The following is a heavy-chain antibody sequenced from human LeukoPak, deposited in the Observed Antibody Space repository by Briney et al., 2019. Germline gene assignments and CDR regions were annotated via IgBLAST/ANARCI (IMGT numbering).Heavy chain of an antibody. Sequence: PGKSLTLSSAASGFTFSAYAIHWVRQAPGKGLEWVAVISYDGSNKYYADSVKGRFTISRDNSKNTLYLQMNSLRAEDTAVYYCARDPSPYCSGGRCYDFFDHWGQGTLVTVSS. CDR3: ARDPSPYCSGGRCYDFFDH. V-gene: IGHV3-30-3*01. CDR1: GFTFSAYA. J-gene: IGHJ4*01. CDR2: ISYDGSNK. D-gene: IGHD2-15*01.